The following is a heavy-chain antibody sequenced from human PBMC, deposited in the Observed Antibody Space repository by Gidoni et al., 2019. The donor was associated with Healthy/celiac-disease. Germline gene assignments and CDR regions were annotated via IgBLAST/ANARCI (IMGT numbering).Heavy chain of an antibody. J-gene: IGHJ5*02. CDR1: GYSFTSYW. V-gene: IGHV5-51*01. Sequence: EVQLVQSGAEVKKPGESLKISCKGSGYSFTSYWIGWVRQMPGKGLEWMGIIYPGDSDTRYSPSFQGQVTISADKSISTAYLQWSSLKASDTAMYYCARHSDYYDFWSGYNNWFDPWGQGTLVTVSS. CDR3: ARHSDYYDFWSGYNNWFDP. CDR2: IYPGDSDT. D-gene: IGHD3-3*01.